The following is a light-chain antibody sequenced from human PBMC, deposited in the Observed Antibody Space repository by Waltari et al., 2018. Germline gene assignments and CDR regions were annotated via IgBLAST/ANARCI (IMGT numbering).Light chain of an antibody. CDR1: SSDAVSFNL. Sequence: QSAPTQPASESGSPAQPIPTPCTAISSDAVSFNLVPWSQQHQGKAPKLMIYDAITRPTGVSDRFSGSKSGNTASLTISGLQGEDEGDYYCCSYAGSTTPNWVFGGGTKLTVL. CDR2: DAI. CDR3: CSYAGSTTPNWV. J-gene: IGLJ3*02. V-gene: IGLV2-23*01.